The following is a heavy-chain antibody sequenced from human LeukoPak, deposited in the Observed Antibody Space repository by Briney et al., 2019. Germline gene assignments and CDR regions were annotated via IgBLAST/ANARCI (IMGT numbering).Heavy chain of an antibody. CDR2: ISSSGSTI. V-gene: IGHV3-11*04. CDR3: ARAARGYCSSTSCFRFDY. Sequence: GGSLRLSCAASGFTFSDYYMSWIRQAPGKGLEWVSYISSSGSTIYYAYSVKGRFTISRDNAKNSLYLQMNSLRSEDTAVYYCARAARGYCSSTSCFRFDYWGQGTLVTVSS. D-gene: IGHD2-2*01. J-gene: IGHJ4*02. CDR1: GFTFSDYY.